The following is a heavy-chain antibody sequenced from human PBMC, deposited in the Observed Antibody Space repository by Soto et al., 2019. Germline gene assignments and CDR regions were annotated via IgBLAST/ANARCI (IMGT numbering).Heavy chain of an antibody. J-gene: IGHJ6*04. D-gene: IGHD2-2*01. CDR2: INPNSGGT. CDR1: GYTFTGYC. V-gene: IGHV1-2*04. Sequence: GASVKVSCKASGYTFTGYCMHWVRQAPGQGLECMGWINPNSGGTNYAQKFQGWVTMTRDTSISTAYMELSRLRSDDTAVYYCARSEGVSDQLRMDVWGKGTTVTVSS. CDR3: ARSEGVSDQLRMDV.